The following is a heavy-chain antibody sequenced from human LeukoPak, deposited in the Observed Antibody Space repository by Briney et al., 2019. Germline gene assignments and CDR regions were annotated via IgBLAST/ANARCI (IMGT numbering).Heavy chain of an antibody. V-gene: IGHV3-23*01. CDR3: TTSVTARGYDAFDI. Sequence: GGSLRLSCAASGFTFSSYAMSWVRQAPGKGLEWVSAISGSGGSTYYADSVKGRFTISRDNSKNTLYLQMNSLKTEDTAVYYCTTSVTARGYDAFDIWGQGTMVTVSS. J-gene: IGHJ3*02. CDR2: ISGSGGST. D-gene: IGHD2-21*02. CDR1: GFTFSSYA.